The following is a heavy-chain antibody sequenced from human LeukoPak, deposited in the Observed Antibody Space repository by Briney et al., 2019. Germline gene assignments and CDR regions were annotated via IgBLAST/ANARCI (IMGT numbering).Heavy chain of an antibody. CDR3: ARGPNYDFWSGSYYGMDV. D-gene: IGHD3-3*01. CDR1: GGSISSYY. Sequence: SETLSLTCTVSGGSISSYYWSWIRQPPGKGLEWIGYIYYSGSTNYNPSLKSRVTISVDTSKNQFSLKLSSVTAADTAVYYCARGPNYDFWSGSYYGMDVWGQGTTVTVSS. CDR2: IYYSGST. V-gene: IGHV4-59*01. J-gene: IGHJ6*02.